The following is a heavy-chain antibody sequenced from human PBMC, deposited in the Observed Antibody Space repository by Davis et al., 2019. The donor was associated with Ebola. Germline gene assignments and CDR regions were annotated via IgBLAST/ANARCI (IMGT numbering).Heavy chain of an antibody. J-gene: IGHJ6*02. D-gene: IGHD5-12*01. CDR2: INAGNGNT. CDR3: ARWILFNGMDV. Sequence: MPGGSLRLSCAASGYTFTSYAMHWVRQAPGQRLEWMGWINAGNGNTKYSQKFQGRVTITRDTSASTAYMELSSLRSEDTAVYYCARWILFNGMDVWGQGTTVTVSS. V-gene: IGHV1-3*01. CDR1: GYTFTSYA.